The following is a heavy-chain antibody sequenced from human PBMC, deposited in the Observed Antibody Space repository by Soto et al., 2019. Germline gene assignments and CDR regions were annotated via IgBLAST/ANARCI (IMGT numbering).Heavy chain of an antibody. V-gene: IGHV5-51*01. CDR1: GYSFTSYC. J-gene: IGHJ4*02. D-gene: IGHD1-26*01. Sequence: LGESLKISCECSGYSFTSYCIGWVRQMPGKGLEWVGIICPGDSDSRYSPSFQGQVTISADKSISTAYVQWSSLKASDTAMYYCARGRRSVVGATNFDLWGQGXLVTVYS. CDR3: ARGRRSVVGATNFDL. CDR2: ICPGDSDS.